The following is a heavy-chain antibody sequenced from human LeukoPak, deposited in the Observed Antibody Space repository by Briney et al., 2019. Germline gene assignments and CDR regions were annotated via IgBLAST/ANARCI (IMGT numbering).Heavy chain of an antibody. CDR2: ISGSSSYI. D-gene: IGHD2-15*01. Sequence: GGSLRLSCAASGFTFSRYSMNWVRQAPGKGLEWVSSISGSSSYIYYADSVKGRFTISRHNAKNSLYLQMNSLRAEDTAVYYCARDESGPYCSGGSCSYFDYWGQGTLVTVSS. CDR1: GFTFSRYS. CDR3: ARDESGPYCSGGSCSYFDY. J-gene: IGHJ4*02. V-gene: IGHV3-21*01.